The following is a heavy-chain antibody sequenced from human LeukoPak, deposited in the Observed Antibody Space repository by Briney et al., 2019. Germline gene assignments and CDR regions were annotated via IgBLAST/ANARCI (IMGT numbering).Heavy chain of an antibody. J-gene: IGHJ4*02. D-gene: IGHD3-10*01. CDR2: IYSGGST. CDR1: GFTVSSNY. CDR3: ARGEYYYGSGSYFTYFDY. Sequence: GGSLRLSCAASGFTVSSNYMSWVRQAPGKGLEWVSVIYSGGSTYYADSVKGRFTISRDNSKNTLYLQMNSLRAEDTAVYYCARGEYYYGSGSYFTYFDYWGQGTLVTVSS. V-gene: IGHV3-53*01.